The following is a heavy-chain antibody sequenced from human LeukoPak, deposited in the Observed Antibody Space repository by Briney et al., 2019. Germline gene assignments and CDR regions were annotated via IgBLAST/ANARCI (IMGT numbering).Heavy chain of an antibody. CDR1: GFTFSDYY. D-gene: IGHD3-10*01. J-gene: IGHJ6*02. CDR2: ISSSSSYT. CDR3: ARDDVYYYGSGSYYKSYYYYGMDV. V-gene: IGHV3-11*06. Sequence: GGSLRLSCAASGFTFSDYYMSWIRQAPGKGLEWVSYISSSSSYTNYADSVKGRFTISRDNAKNSLYPQMNSLRAEDTAVYYCARDDVYYYGSGSYYKSYYYYGMDVWGQGTTVTVSS.